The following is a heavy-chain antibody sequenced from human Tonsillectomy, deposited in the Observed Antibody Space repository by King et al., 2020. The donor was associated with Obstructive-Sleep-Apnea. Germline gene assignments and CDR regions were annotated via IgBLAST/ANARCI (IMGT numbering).Heavy chain of an antibody. J-gene: IGHJ4*02. D-gene: IGHD3-22*01. CDR1: GFPFSNYV. CDR3: AGRYYDSAGYYYGFDH. Sequence: VQLVESGGGLVQPGGSLRLSCAASGFPFSNYVMSWVRQAPGKGLEWGSSISGSAVSTYYADSVKGRFTISRDNPQNTLYLQMNSLRAEDTPVFYCAGRYYDSAGYYYGFDHWGQGTLVTVSS. V-gene: IGHV3-23*04. CDR2: ISGSAVST.